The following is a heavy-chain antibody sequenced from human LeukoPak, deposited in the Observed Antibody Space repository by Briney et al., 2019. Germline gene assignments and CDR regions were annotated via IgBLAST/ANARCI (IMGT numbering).Heavy chain of an antibody. Sequence: SETLSLTCSVSGYSISSGYYWGWIRQPPGKGLEWIASIHHSGSTYYNPSLRSRVTISVDTSKNQFSLKLSSVTAADTAVYYCARDLSRYYNDYCGQGTLATVSS. CDR2: IHHSGST. CDR1: GYSISSGYY. CDR3: ARDLSRYYNDY. J-gene: IGHJ4*02. V-gene: IGHV4-38-2*02.